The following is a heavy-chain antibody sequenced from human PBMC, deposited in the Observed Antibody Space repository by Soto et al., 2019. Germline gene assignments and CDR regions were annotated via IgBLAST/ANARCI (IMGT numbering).Heavy chain of an antibody. V-gene: IGHV4-30-2*01. CDR3: AAGGGLSRYY. CDR2: TYYTGGA. D-gene: IGHD1-26*01. Sequence: SETLSLTCTVSGDAISSGGYSWNWIRQPPGKGLEWIGYTYYTGGATYNPSLKSRVTISVDTSKNQFSLKLSSVTAADTAVYYCAAGGGLSRYYWGQGTLVTVSS. CDR1: GDAISSGGYS. J-gene: IGHJ4*02.